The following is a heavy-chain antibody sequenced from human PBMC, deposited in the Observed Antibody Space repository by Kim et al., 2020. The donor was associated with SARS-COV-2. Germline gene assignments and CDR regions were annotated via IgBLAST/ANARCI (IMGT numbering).Heavy chain of an antibody. CDR1: GFTFSSYG. D-gene: IGHD3-10*01. V-gene: IGHV3-33*01. CDR2: IWYDGSNK. Sequence: GGSLRLSCAASGFTFSSYGMHWVRQAPGKGLEWVAVIWYDGSNKYYADSVKGRFTISRDNSKNTLYLQMNSLRAEDTAVYYCARVMYYGWGTYYYYYGMDVWGQGTTVTVSS. CDR3: ARVMYYGWGTYYYYYGMDV. J-gene: IGHJ6*02.